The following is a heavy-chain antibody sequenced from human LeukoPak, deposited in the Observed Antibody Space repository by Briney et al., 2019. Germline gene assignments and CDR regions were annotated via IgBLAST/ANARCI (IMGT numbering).Heavy chain of an antibody. D-gene: IGHD3-10*01. CDR1: GFTFSDYY. V-gene: IGHV3-11*01. J-gene: IGHJ5*02. Sequence: GGSLRLSCAASGFTFSDYYMSWIRQAPGKGLEWVSYITSSGSTIYYADSVKGRFIISRDNAKNSLYLQMNSLRVEDTAVYYCARDPGYYYGSGSYYNTAPWGQGTLVTVSS. CDR3: ARDPGYYYGSGSYYNTAP. CDR2: ITSSGSTI.